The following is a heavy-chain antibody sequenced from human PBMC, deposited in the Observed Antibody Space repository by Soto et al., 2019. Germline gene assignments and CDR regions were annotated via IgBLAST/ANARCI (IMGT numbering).Heavy chain of an antibody. CDR1: GFTFTTYA. J-gene: IGHJ4*02. V-gene: IGHV3-23*01. CDR2: VSGSGGNR. CDR3: AKQDYGDVDH. D-gene: IGHD4-17*01. Sequence: GGSLRLSCAASGFTFTTYAMTWVRQAPGKGLEWVSTVSGSGGNRHYADSVEGRFTISRDNSKNRLYLQMNSLRAEDTAVYYCAKQDYGDVDHWGQGTLVTVSS.